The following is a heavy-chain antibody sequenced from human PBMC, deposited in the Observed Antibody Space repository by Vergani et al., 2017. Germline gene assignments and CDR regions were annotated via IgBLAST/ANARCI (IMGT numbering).Heavy chain of an antibody. CDR3: ARVRLVPAAIYYMDV. Sequence: QMQLQESGPGLVKPSQTLSLTCTVSGGSISSGGYYWSWIRQHPGKGLEWIGYIYYSGSTYYNPSLKSRVTISVDTSKNQFSLKLSSVTAADTAVYYCARVRLVPAAIYYMDVWGKGTTVTVSS. J-gene: IGHJ6*03. CDR1: GGSISSGGYY. D-gene: IGHD2-2*01. V-gene: IGHV4-31*03. CDR2: IYYSGST.